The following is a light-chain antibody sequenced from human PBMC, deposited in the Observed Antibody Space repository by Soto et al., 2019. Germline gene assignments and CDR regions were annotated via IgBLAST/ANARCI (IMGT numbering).Light chain of an antibody. CDR1: SSDVGSYHP. Sequence: QSALTQPASVSGSPGQSITISCTGTSSDVGSYHPVSWYQHHPGRAPELMIYEDNKRPSEVSIRFSGSKSGNTASLTISGLQAEDEADYYCCSYAGGSTPVIFGGGTQLTVL. J-gene: IGLJ2*01. CDR3: CSYAGGSTPVI. V-gene: IGLV2-23*01. CDR2: EDN.